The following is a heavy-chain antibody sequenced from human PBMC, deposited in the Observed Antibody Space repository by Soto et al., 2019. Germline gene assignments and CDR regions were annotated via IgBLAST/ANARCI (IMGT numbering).Heavy chain of an antibody. V-gene: IGHV3-7*01. J-gene: IGHJ6*02. Sequence: DVQLVESGGGFVQPGGSLRLSCAASGFTFDSYWMTWVRQAPGKGLEWVAHIKQDGGQTYYVDSVKGRFTISRDNAKTSLYLQMNSLRAEDTSVYFCARGGNGYENWPPYYYYGMDVWGQGTTVTVSS. CDR3: ARGGNGYENWPPYYYYGMDV. CDR1: GFTFDSYW. D-gene: IGHD5-12*01. CDR2: IKQDGGQT.